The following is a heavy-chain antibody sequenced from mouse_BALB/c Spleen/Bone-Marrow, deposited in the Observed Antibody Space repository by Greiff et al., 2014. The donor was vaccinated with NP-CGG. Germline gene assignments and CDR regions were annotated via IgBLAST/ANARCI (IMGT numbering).Heavy chain of an antibody. J-gene: IGHJ4*01. Sequence: LQQSGSELVRPGASVQLSCKASGYTFTSYWMHWVKQRPGQGLEWLGNIYPGTGSINYDEKFKSKATLTVDTSSSTAYMQLSSLTSEDSAVYYCTRSGYVMDYWGQGTSVTVSS. CDR2: IYPGTGSI. CDR1: GYTFTSYW. V-gene: IGHV1S22*01. CDR3: TRSGYVMDY. D-gene: IGHD3-1*01.